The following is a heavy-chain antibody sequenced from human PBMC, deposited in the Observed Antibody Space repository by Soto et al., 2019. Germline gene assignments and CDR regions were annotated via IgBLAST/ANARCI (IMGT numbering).Heavy chain of an antibody. Sequence: QVQLVESGGGVVQPGRSLRLSCAASGFTFSSYAMHWVRQAPGKGLEWVAVISYDGSNKYYADSVKGRFTISRDNSKNTLYLQMNSLRAEDTAVYYCARDRGYSGYDFDADYWGQGTLVTVSS. CDR3: ARDRGYSGYDFDADY. CDR1: GFTFSSYA. CDR2: ISYDGSNK. D-gene: IGHD5-12*01. J-gene: IGHJ4*02. V-gene: IGHV3-30-3*01.